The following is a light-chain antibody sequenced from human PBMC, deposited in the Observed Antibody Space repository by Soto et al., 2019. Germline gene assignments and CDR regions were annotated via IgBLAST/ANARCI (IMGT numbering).Light chain of an antibody. Sequence: DIQMTQSPSTLPAYVGDRVTITCRASQSISSWLAWYQQKPGKAPKLLIYDASSLESWVPSRFSGSGSGTKFTLTISSLQPDDFATYYCQQYNSYSWTFGQGTKVDNK. CDR3: QQYNSYSWT. CDR1: QSISSW. V-gene: IGKV1-5*01. J-gene: IGKJ1*01. CDR2: DAS.